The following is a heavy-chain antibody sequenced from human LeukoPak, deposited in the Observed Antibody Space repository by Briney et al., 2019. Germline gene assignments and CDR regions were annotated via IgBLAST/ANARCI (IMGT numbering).Heavy chain of an antibody. V-gene: IGHV4-4*07. CDR3: ARVEEGYGSGRRENYYYYYMDV. J-gene: IGHJ6*03. CDR1: GGSISSYY. Sequence: SETLSLTCTVSGGSISSYYWSWIRQPAGKGLEWIGRIDTSGNTNYKPSLKSRVTISVDTSKNQFSLKLSSVTAADTAVYYCARVEEGYGSGRRENYYYYYMDVWGKGTTVAISS. CDR2: IDTSGNT. D-gene: IGHD3-10*01.